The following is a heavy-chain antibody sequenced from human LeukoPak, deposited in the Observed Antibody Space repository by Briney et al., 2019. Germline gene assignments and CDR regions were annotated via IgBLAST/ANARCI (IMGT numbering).Heavy chain of an antibody. Sequence: PSETLSLTCTVSGDSISNYYWSWIRQPPGKGLEWIGYIYYSGSTNYNPSLKSRVTILVDTSKNQFSLKLSSATAADTAVYYCARVNYDGSGYNFDYWGQGTLVTVSS. V-gene: IGHV4-59*01. J-gene: IGHJ4*02. CDR3: ARVNYDGSGYNFDY. D-gene: IGHD3-22*01. CDR1: GDSISNYY. CDR2: IYYSGST.